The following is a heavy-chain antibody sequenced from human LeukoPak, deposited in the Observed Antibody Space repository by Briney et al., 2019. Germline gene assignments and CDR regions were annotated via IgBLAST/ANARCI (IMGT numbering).Heavy chain of an antibody. Sequence: ASVKVSCKASGYTFTGYYMHWVRQAPGQGLEWMGWINPNSGGTNYAQKFQGRVTMTRDTSISTAYMELSSLRSEDTAVYYCARGITGYCSSTSCSAHWFDPWGQGTLVTVSS. D-gene: IGHD2-2*01. CDR3: ARGITGYCSSTSCSAHWFDP. J-gene: IGHJ5*02. CDR1: GYTFTGYY. CDR2: INPNSGGT. V-gene: IGHV1-2*02.